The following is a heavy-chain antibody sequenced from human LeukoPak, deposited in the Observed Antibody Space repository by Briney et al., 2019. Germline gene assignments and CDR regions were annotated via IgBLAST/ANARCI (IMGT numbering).Heavy chain of an antibody. CDR1: GFAFTTYS. J-gene: IGHJ4*02. D-gene: IGHD7-27*01. Sequence: GGSLRLSRAASGFAFTTYSINWVRQAPGKGLEWVSYINSDSSFISYADSVKGRFTVSRDNAKNSLYLQMNSLRAEDTAVYYCARDKNWAFDYWGQGTLVTASS. CDR3: ARDKNWAFDY. V-gene: IGHV3-48*01. CDR2: INSDSSFI.